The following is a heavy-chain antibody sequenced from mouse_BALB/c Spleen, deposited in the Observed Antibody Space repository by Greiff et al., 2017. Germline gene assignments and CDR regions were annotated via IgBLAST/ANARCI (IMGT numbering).Heavy chain of an antibody. V-gene: IGHV6-6*02. CDR3: TAYENGAMDY. D-gene: IGHD6-5*01. CDR1: GFTFSNYW. CDR2: IRLKSNNYAT. Sequence: EVMLVESGGGLVQPGGSMKLSCVASGFTFSNYWMNWVRQSPEKGLEWVAEIRLKSNNYATHYAESVQGRFTISRDDSKSSVYLQMNNLRAADTGNYYCTAYENGAMDYWGQGTSVTVSS. J-gene: IGHJ4*01.